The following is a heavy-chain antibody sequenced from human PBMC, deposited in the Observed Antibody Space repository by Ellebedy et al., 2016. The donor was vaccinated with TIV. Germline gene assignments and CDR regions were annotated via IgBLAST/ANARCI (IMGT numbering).Heavy chain of an antibody. CDR1: GFNFSSYA. CDR3: AKRAAAAGDYHYDGIDV. CDR2: LSGNGARI. V-gene: IGHV3-23*01. Sequence: GESLKISCAASGFNFSSYAMTWVRQAPGKGMDWVSALSGNGARIYYNDSVNGRFTLSRANSKNTVYLQMNRLRAEDTAVYYSAKRAAAAGDYHYDGIDVWGQGTTVTVSS. D-gene: IGHD6-13*01. J-gene: IGHJ6*02.